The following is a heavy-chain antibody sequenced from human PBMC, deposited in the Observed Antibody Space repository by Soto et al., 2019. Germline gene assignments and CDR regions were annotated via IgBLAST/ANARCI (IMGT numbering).Heavy chain of an antibody. D-gene: IGHD6-13*01. CDR1: GGSISSGGYS. V-gene: IGHV4-30-2*01. CDR3: ARARVLAAPGAFDI. CDR2: IYHSGST. J-gene: IGHJ3*02. Sequence: PSETLSLTCAVSGGSISSGGYSWSWIRQPPGKGLEWIGYIYHSGSTYYNPSLKSRVTISVGRSRNQFSLKLSSVTAADTAVYYCARARVLAAPGAFDIWGQGTMVTVSS.